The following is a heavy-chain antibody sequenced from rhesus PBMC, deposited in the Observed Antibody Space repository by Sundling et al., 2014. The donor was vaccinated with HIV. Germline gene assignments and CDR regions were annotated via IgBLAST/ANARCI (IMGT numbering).Heavy chain of an antibody. CDR3: AKDLGYLDWLLYRRTYGLDS. V-gene: IGHV3-103*01. CDR1: GFTFSNYG. Sequence: EVHLVESGGGLAKPGGSLRLSCAASGFTFSNYGLDWVRQAPGKGLEWVSTSTGGGNTYYADSVKGRFTISRDNSKNTLSLQMNSLRPEDTAVYYCAKDLGYLDWLLYRRTYGLDSWGQGVVVTVSS. CDR2: TSTGGGNT. J-gene: IGHJ6*01. D-gene: IGHD3-3*01.